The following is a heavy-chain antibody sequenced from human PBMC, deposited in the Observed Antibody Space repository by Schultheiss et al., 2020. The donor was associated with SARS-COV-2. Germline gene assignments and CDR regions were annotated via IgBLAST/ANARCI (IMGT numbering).Heavy chain of an antibody. CDR3: AREHCSGGSCSFDY. D-gene: IGHD2-15*01. CDR2: IYHSGST. Sequence: SETLSLTCAVSGGSISSSNWWSWVRQPPGKGLEWIGEIYHSGSTNYNPSLKSRVTISIDTSKNQFSLKLSSVTAADTAVYYCAREHCSGGSCSFDYWGQGTLVTVSS. J-gene: IGHJ4*02. CDR1: GGSISSSNW. V-gene: IGHV4-4*02.